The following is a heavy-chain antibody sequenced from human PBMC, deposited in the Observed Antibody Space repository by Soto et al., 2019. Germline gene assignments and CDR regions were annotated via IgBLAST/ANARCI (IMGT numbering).Heavy chain of an antibody. D-gene: IGHD4-17*01. J-gene: IGHJ6*02. V-gene: IGHV1-18*01. CDR3: ARDLNGYGDYYYYGMDV. CDR2: ISAYNGNT. Sequence: ASVKVSCKASGYTFTSYGISWVRQAPGQGLEWMGWISAYNGNTNYAQKLQGRVTMTTDTSTSTAYMELRSPRSDDTAVYYCARDLNGYGDYYYYGMDVWGQGTTVTVSS. CDR1: GYTFTSYG.